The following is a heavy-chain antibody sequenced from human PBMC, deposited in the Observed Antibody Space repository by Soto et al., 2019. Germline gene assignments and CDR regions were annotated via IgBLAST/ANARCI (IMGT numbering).Heavy chain of an antibody. V-gene: IGHV3-23*01. J-gene: IGHJ6*02. Sequence: GGSLRLSCAASGFTFSSYAMSWVRQAPGKGLEWVSAISGSGGSTYYADSVKGRFTISRDNSKNTLYLQMNSLRAEDTAVYYCAGDSSGYYPPIYGMDVWGQGTTVTVSS. D-gene: IGHD3-22*01. CDR2: ISGSGGST. CDR1: GFTFSSYA. CDR3: AGDSSGYYPPIYGMDV.